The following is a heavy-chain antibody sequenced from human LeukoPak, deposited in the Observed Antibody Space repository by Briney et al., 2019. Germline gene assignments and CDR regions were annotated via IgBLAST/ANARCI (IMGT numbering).Heavy chain of an antibody. CDR1: GCTFSSYW. CDR2: IKQEGSEK. CDR3: ARDWTAAVGYMLV. V-gene: IGHV3-7*01. J-gene: IGHJ6*03. D-gene: IGHD3/OR15-3a*01. Sequence: PGGTLSLSCAVSGCTFSSYWMCWVRQPPGKGLGWVAKIKQEGSEKYYVDPVKGRITISRDHAKNSLYLQMNSLRAEDTAVYYCARDWTAAVGYMLVWGKGTTVTVSS.